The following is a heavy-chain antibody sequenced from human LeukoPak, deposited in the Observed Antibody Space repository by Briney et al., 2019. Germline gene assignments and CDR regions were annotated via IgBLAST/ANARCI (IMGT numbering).Heavy chain of an antibody. Sequence: PSETLSLTCTVSGDSISTYYWSWIRQPPGKGLEWVGYIYYRVTSDYNPSLKSRVTMSVDMSTRQISLKLSSVTAADTAVYYCARAVGGDGSGSLWGPGTLVTVSS. V-gene: IGHV4-59*01. CDR3: ARAVGGDGSGSL. D-gene: IGHD3-10*01. CDR1: GDSISTYY. CDR2: IYYRVTS. J-gene: IGHJ4*02.